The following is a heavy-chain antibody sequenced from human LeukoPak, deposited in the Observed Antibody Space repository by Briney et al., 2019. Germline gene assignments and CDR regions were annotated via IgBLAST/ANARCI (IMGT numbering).Heavy chain of an antibody. Sequence: GASVKVSCKASGYTFTSYYMHWVRQAPGQGLEWMGIINPSGGSTSYAQKFQGRVTMTRDMSTSTVYMELSSLRSEDTAVYYCARAYPELRWGWVYYYYYYMDVWGKGTTVTVSS. CDR1: GYTFTSYY. CDR3: ARAYPELRWGWVYYYYYYMDV. J-gene: IGHJ6*03. CDR2: INPSGGST. D-gene: IGHD1-7*01. V-gene: IGHV1-46*01.